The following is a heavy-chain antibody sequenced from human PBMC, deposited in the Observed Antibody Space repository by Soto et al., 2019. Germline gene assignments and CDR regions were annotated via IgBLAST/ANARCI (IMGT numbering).Heavy chain of an antibody. D-gene: IGHD1-26*01. CDR2: IYYSGST. CDR3: ARDRVGATLYYYGMDV. V-gene: IGHV4-31*03. J-gene: IGHJ6*02. CDR1: GGSISSGGYY. Sequence: PSETLSLTCTVSGGSISSGGYYWSWIRQHPGKGLEWIGYIYYSGSTYYNPSLKSRVTISVDTSKNQFSLKLSSVTAADTAVYYCARDRVGATLYYYGMDVWGQGTTVTVSS.